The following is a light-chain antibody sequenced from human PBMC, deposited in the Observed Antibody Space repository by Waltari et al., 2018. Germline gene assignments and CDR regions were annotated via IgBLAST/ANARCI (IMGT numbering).Light chain of an antibody. V-gene: IGLV2-14*01. CDR3: DSYTSTSSLPYV. Sequence: QSALTQPASVSGSPGQSITISCIGTRTDVGGYKHVPWYQQYPGKAPNLIIYEVNNRPSGVSNRFSGSKSGNTASLTISGLQPEDEAAYFCDSYTSTSSLPYVFGTGTKVTVL. J-gene: IGLJ1*01. CDR1: RTDVGGYKH. CDR2: EVN.